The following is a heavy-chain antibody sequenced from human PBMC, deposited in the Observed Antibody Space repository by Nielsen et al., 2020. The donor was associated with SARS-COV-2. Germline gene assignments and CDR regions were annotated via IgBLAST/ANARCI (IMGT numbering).Heavy chain of an antibody. Sequence: ASVKVSCKASGYTFSNYATHWVRQAPGQRLELMGWINAGYGNTKYSQKFQGRVTITRDTSASTAYLELSSLRSDDTAVYYCARLLDSRVYPTLDYWGQGTLVTVSS. D-gene: IGHD3-22*01. V-gene: IGHV1-3*01. CDR1: GYTFSNYA. CDR2: INAGYGNT. J-gene: IGHJ4*02. CDR3: ARLLDSRVYPTLDY.